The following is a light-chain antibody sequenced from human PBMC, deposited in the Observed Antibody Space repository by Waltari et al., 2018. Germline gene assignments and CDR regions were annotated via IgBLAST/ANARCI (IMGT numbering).Light chain of an antibody. CDR3: QQYKSYPLT. CDR2: KAS. V-gene: IGKV1-5*03. J-gene: IGKJ4*01. CDR1: QSISSW. Sequence: DIQMTQSPSTLSASVGDRVTITCRASQSISSWLAWYQQKPGKAPKLLIYKASSLESGVPSRFSGSGSETELTLTISSLQPDDFATYYCQQYKSYPLTFGGGTKVEIK.